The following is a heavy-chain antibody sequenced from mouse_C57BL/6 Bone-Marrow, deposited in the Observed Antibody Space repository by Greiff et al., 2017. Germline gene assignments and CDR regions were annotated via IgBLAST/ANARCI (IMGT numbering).Heavy chain of an antibody. CDR2: IYIGNGYT. J-gene: IGHJ1*03. V-gene: IGHV1-58*01. D-gene: IGHD1-1*01. CDR3: AKSPHYYGSSYNWYCDV. Sequence: VQLQQSGAELVRPGSSVKMSCKTSGYTFTSYGINWVKQRPGQGLEWIGYIYIGNGYTEYNEKFKGKDTLTSDTSSSTAYMQLSSLTSEDSAIYFCAKSPHYYGSSYNWYCDVWGTGTTVTVSS. CDR1: GYTFTSYG.